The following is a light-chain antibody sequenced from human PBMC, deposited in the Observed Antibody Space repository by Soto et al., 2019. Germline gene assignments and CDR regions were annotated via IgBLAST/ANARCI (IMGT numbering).Light chain of an antibody. CDR3: QQYHTYCT. V-gene: IGKV1-5*03. CDR1: QTISSW. J-gene: IGKJ1*01. CDR2: KAS. Sequence: DIQMTQSPSTLSGSVGDRVTITCRASQTISSWLAWYQQKPGKAPKLLIYKASTLKSGVPSRFSGSGSGTEFTLTISSLQPDDFATYYCQQYHTYCTFGQGTKVDIK.